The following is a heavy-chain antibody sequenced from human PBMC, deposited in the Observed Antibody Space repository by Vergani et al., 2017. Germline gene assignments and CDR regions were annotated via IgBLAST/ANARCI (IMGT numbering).Heavy chain of an antibody. Sequence: QVQLVQSGAEVKKPGSSVKVSCKASGGTFSSYAISWVRQAPGQGLEWMGGIIPIFGTANYAQKFQGRVTIAADESTSTAYMELSSLRAEDTAVYYCARLSYDTTPYLQGGYDCWGQGTLVSVSS. CDR3: ARLSYDTTPYLQGGYDC. D-gene: IGHD3-22*01. J-gene: IGHJ4*02. CDR1: GGTFSSYA. CDR2: IIPIFGTA. V-gene: IGHV1-69*12.